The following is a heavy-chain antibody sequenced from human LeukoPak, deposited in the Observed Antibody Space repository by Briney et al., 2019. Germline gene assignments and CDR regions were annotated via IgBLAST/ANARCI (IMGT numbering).Heavy chain of an antibody. CDR2: ISYDGSNK. CDR3: AKGSSWTDVFDY. J-gene: IGHJ4*02. Sequence: GRFLRLSCAASGFTFSSYGMHWVRQAPGKGLEWVAVISYDGSNKYYADSVKGRFTISRDNSKNTLYLQMNTLRAEDTAVYYCAKGSSWTDVFDYWGQGTLVTVSS. V-gene: IGHV3-30*18. CDR1: GFTFSSYG. D-gene: IGHD6-13*01.